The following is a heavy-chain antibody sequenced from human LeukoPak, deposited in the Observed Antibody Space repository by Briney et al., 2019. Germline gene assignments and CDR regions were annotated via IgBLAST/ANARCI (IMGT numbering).Heavy chain of an antibody. CDR3: ASLSGWYSYGMDV. D-gene: IGHD6-19*01. J-gene: IGHJ6*02. Sequence: GGSLRLSCAASGFTFSSYWMNWARQAPGKGLEWVASINHNGNVNYYVDSVKGRFTISRDNAKNSLYLQMSNLRAEDTAVYYCASLSGWYSYGMDVWGQGTTVTVSS. V-gene: IGHV3-7*03. CDR1: GFTFSSYW. CDR2: INHNGNVN.